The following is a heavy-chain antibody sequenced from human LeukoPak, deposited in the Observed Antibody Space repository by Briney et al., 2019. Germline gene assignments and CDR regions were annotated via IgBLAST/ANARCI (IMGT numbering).Heavy chain of an antibody. Sequence: GRSLRLSCAASGFTFSSYAMHWVRQAPGKGLEWVAVISYDGSNKYYADSVKGRFTISRGNSKNTLYLQMNSLRAEDTAVYYCASGYSPYYDILTGYYPRWGQGTLVTVSS. J-gene: IGHJ4*02. D-gene: IGHD3-9*01. CDR2: ISYDGSNK. V-gene: IGHV3-30-3*01. CDR1: GFTFSSYA. CDR3: ASGYSPYYDILTGYYPR.